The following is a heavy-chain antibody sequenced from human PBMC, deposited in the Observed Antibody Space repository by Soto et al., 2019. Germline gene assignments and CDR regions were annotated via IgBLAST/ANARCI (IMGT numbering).Heavy chain of an antibody. CDR3: ARPDRAKLYFAFDI. Sequence: LSLTCTVSGGSISSSSYYWGWIRQPPGKGLEWIGSIYYSGSTYYNPSLKSRFTISVDTSKNQFSLKLSSVTAADTAVYYCARPDRAKLYFAFDIWGQGTIVTVSS. V-gene: IGHV4-39*01. CDR1: GGSISSSSYY. CDR2: IYYSGST. D-gene: IGHD3-3*01. J-gene: IGHJ3*02.